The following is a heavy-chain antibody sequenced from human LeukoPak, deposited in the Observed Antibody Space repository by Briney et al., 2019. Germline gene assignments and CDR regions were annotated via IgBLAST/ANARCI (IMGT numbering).Heavy chain of an antibody. CDR1: NGSISGGRYY. CDR2: IFPSGSA. D-gene: IGHD3/OR15-3a*01. CDR3: ARQAPLDGDFDF. J-gene: IGHJ4*02. V-gene: IGHV4-61*02. Sequence: SETLSLTCTVSNGSISGGRYYWSWIRQPAGKGLEWIGRIFPSGSANCSPSLKSRVTISVDTSKNQFSLILNSVTAADTAVYYCARQAPLDGDFDFWGQGTLVTVSS.